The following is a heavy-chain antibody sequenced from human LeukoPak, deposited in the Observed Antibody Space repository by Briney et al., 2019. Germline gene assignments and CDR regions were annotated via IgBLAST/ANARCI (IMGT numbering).Heavy chain of an antibody. V-gene: IGHV3-15*01. D-gene: IGHD3-22*01. CDR1: GFTFSNAW. CDR3: ARRYYDSSITPHAFDI. J-gene: IGHJ3*02. CDR2: IKSKSDGGTT. Sequence: PGGSLRLSCAASGFTFSNAWMSWVRQAPGKGLEWVGLIKSKSDGGTTDYAAPVKGRFTISRDNAKNSLYLQMNSLRDEDTAIYYCARRYYDSSITPHAFDIWGQGTMVTVSS.